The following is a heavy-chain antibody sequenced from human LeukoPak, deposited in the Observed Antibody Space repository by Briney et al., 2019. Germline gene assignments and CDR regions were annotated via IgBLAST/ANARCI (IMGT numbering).Heavy chain of an antibody. D-gene: IGHD6-19*01. CDR3: ARESEVAGNFDY. Sequence: PGGSLRLSCAASGSTFRSHTMNWVRQALGKGLEWISYISNTGSVIYYADSVKGRFTISRDNAKNSLYLQMNSLRAEDTAVYYCARESEVAGNFDYWGQGTLVTVSS. J-gene: IGHJ4*02. CDR1: GSTFRSHT. CDR2: ISNTGSVI. V-gene: IGHV3-48*04.